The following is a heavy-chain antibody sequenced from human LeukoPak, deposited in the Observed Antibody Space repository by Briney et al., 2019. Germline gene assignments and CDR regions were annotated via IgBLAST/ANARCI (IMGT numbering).Heavy chain of an antibody. Sequence: PSETLSLTCTVSGGSVGSGTYYWSWIRQPPGKGLEWIGYIYYGGSTNYNPSLKSRVTISVDTSEDQFSLKLSSVTAADTAVYYCARVLIAVAGFDYWGQGTLVTVSS. CDR2: IYYGGST. CDR1: GGSVGSGTYY. D-gene: IGHD6-19*01. V-gene: IGHV4-61*01. CDR3: ARVLIAVAGFDY. J-gene: IGHJ4*02.